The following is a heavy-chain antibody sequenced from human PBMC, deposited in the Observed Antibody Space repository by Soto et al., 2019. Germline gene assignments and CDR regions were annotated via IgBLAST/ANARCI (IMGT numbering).Heavy chain of an antibody. CDR3: ARSVAVPGAHIDY. CDR2: VYYTGST. CDR1: GGSISGSY. D-gene: IGHD6-19*01. V-gene: IGHV4-59*01. Sequence: ETLSLTCSVSGGSISGSYWSWIRQSPGKGLEWLGYVYYTGSTNYSPSLRSRVSISVDTSKDEFSLRLSSVTAADTAVYFCARSVAVPGAHIDYWGQGTQVTVS. J-gene: IGHJ4*02.